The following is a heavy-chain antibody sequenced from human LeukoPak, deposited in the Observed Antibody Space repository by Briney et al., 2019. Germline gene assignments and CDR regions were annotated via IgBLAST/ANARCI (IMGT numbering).Heavy chain of an antibody. Sequence: SETLSLTCAVYGGSFSGYYWSWIRQPAGKGLEWIGRIYTSGSTNYNPSLKSRVTISVDTSKNQFSLKLSSVTAADTAVYYCARGPVYGSYHYFDYWGQGTLVTVSS. CDR1: GGSFSGYY. J-gene: IGHJ4*02. V-gene: IGHV4-59*10. CDR2: IYTSGST. CDR3: ARGPVYGSYHYFDY. D-gene: IGHD1-26*01.